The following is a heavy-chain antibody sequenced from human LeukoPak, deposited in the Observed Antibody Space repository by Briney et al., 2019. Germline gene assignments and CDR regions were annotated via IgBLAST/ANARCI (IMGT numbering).Heavy chain of an antibody. CDR3: ARGGRDAFDI. Sequence: PGGSLRLSCAASGFSLSGNYISWVRQAPGQGLEWVSVTYGGGSTYYADSVKGRFTISRDNSKNTLFLQMNSLRAEDTAVYYCARGGRDAFDIWGQGTMVTVSS. CDR2: TYGGGST. CDR1: GFSLSGNY. J-gene: IGHJ3*02. V-gene: IGHV3-53*01.